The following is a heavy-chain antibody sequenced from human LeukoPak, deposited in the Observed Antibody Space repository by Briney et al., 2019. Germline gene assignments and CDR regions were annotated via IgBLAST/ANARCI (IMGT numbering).Heavy chain of an antibody. CDR1: GGSINTYY. CDR2: LYNSGTT. V-gene: IGHV4-59*01. Sequence: SETLSLTCTVSGGSINTYYWSWIRQPPGKGLEWIGYLYNSGTTNYNPSLKSRVSISGDTSKNQFSLKLNSVTAADTAVYYCARRGVKTTRFDYWGQGILVTFSS. D-gene: IGHD1-1*01. CDR3: ARRGVKTTRFDY. J-gene: IGHJ4*02.